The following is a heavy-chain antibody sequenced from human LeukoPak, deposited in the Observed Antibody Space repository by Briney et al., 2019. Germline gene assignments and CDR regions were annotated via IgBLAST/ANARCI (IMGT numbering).Heavy chain of an antibody. CDR2: IWYDGNYK. D-gene: IGHD4-11*01. V-gene: IGHV3-33*01. Sequence: GRSLRLSCAASGFTFNTYGMQWVRQAPGKGLEWVAIIWYDGNYKYYADSVKGRFTISRDNSKNTLYLQMNGLRAEDTAVYYCARSRGHINYGGFYFDFWGQGSLVTVSS. J-gene: IGHJ4*02. CDR1: GFTFNTYG. CDR3: ARSRGHINYGGFYFDF.